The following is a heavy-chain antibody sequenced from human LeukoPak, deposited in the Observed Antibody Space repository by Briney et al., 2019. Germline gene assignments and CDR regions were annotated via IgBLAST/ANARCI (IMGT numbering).Heavy chain of an antibody. Sequence: PGGSLRLSCAASGFTFDDYAMHWVRQAPGKGLERVSGISWNSGSIGYADSVKGRFTISRDSAKNSLYLQMNSLRAEDTALYYCAILVEMATIEDYWGQGTLVTVSS. J-gene: IGHJ4*02. CDR3: AILVEMATIEDY. D-gene: IGHD5-12*01. V-gene: IGHV3-9*01. CDR2: ISWNSGSI. CDR1: GFTFDDYA.